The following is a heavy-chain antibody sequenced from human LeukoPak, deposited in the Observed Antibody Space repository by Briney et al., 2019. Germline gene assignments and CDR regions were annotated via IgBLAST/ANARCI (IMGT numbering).Heavy chain of an antibody. CDR2: IKQDGSEI. D-gene: IGHD3-22*01. CDR1: GFTFSNYW. J-gene: IGHJ3*02. Sequence: GGSLRLSCAASGFTFSNYWMSWVRQAPGKGLEWVANIKQDGSEIYYVDSVKDRFTISRDNAKNSLYLQMNSLRTEDTAVHYCARPSYYYDSSGSVSGAFDIWGQGTMVTVSS. V-gene: IGHV3-7*04. CDR3: ARPSYYYDSSGSVSGAFDI.